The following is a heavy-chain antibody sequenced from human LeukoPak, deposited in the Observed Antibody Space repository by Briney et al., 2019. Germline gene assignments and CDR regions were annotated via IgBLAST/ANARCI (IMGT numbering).Heavy chain of an antibody. CDR1: GGTFSSYA. CDR3: ARDRVLRYFDPARYYYYYGMDV. J-gene: IGHJ6*02. D-gene: IGHD3-9*01. CDR2: IIPIFDTA. V-gene: IGHV1-69*13. Sequence: ASVKVSCKASGGTFSSYAISWVRQAPGQGLEWMGGIIPIFDTANYAQKFQGRVTITADESTSTAYMELSSLRSEDTAVYYSARDRVLRYFDPARYYYYYGMDVWGQGTTVTVSS.